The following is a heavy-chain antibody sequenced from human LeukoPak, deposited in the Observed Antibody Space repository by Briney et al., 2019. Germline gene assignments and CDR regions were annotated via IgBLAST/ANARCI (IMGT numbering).Heavy chain of an antibody. CDR1: GGSISSGSYY. V-gene: IGHV4-61*02. CDR2: IYTSGST. J-gene: IGHJ3*02. Sequence: PSQTLSLTCTVSGGSISSGSYYWSWIRQPAGKGLEWIGRIYTSGSTNYNPSLKSRVTISVDTSKNQFSLKLSSVTAADTAVYYCAREVEGATSYAFDIWGQGTMVTVFS. CDR3: AREVEGATSYAFDI. D-gene: IGHD1-26*01.